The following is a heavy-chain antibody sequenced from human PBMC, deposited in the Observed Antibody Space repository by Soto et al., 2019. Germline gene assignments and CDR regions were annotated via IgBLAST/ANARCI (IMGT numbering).Heavy chain of an antibody. CDR3: ARDQGYCSGGSCYVAGY. Sequence: VQLVESGGGLVQPGGSQRLSCAASGFTFSSYWMHWVRQAPGKGLVWVSRINSDGSSTSYADSVKGRFTISRDNAKNTLYLQMNSLRAEDTAVYYCARDQGYCSGGSCYVAGYWGQGTLVTVSS. D-gene: IGHD2-15*01. J-gene: IGHJ4*02. V-gene: IGHV3-74*01. CDR2: INSDGSST. CDR1: GFTFSSYW.